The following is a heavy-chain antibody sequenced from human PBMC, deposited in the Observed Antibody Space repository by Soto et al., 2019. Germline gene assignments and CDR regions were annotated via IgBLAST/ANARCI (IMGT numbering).Heavy chain of an antibody. V-gene: IGHV1-69*02. CDR1: GGTFSTYI. J-gene: IGHJ4*02. Sequence: QVQLVQSGAEVKKPGSSVKVSCKASGGTFSTYIINWVRQAPGQGLEWMGRIIPVLGIANYAQKFQGRVTITADKPTGTADMDLSSLRSEDTAIYYCARGSGGGFDDWGQGTLVTVSS. D-gene: IGHD1-26*01. CDR2: IIPVLGIA. CDR3: ARGSGGGFDD.